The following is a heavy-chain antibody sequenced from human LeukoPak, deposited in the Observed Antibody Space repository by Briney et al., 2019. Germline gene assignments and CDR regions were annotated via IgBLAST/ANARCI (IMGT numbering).Heavy chain of an antibody. CDR1: GFTFSSYA. V-gene: IGHV3-30-3*01. D-gene: IGHD2-15*01. Sequence: PGRSLRLSCAASGFTFSSYAMHWVRQAPGKGLEWVAVISYDGSNKYYADSVKGRFTISRDNSKNTLYLQMNSLRAEDTAVYYCARDWSLAATQRYFQHWGQGTLVTVSS. CDR3: ARDWSLAATQRYFQH. CDR2: ISYDGSNK. J-gene: IGHJ1*01.